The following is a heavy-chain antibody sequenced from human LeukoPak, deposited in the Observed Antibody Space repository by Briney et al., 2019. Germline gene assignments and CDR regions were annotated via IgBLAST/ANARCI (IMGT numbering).Heavy chain of an antibody. J-gene: IGHJ5*02. Sequence: SETLSLTCTVSGGSISSSSYYWSWIRQPPGKGLEWIGEINHSGSTNYNPSLKSRVTISVDTSKNQFSLKLSSVTAADTAVYYCARGLVVRGVMPRNRFDPWGQGTLVTVSS. V-gene: IGHV4-39*07. CDR3: ARGLVVRGVMPRNRFDP. D-gene: IGHD3-10*01. CDR1: GGSISSSSYY. CDR2: INHSGST.